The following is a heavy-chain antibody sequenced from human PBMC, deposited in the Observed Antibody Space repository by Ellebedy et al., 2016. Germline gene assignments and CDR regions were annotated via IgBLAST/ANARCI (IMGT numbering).Heavy chain of an antibody. CDR3: ATTREVPPASLGRGHYYGMDV. Sequence: SETLSLXXTVSGGSISSYYWSWIRQPPGKGLESIGYIYYSGSTNYNPSLKSRVTISIDTSKNQFSLNLTSVTAADTAVYYCATTREVPPASLGRGHYYGMDVWGQGTTVTVSS. D-gene: IGHD2-2*01. CDR1: GGSISSYY. V-gene: IGHV4-59*01. J-gene: IGHJ6*02. CDR2: IYYSGST.